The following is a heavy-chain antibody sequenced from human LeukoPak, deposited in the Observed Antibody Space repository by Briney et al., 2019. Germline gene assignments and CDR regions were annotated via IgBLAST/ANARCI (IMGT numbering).Heavy chain of an antibody. CDR3: AKDRSLNRVGATPFDY. CDR1: GFTFSSYA. CDR2: ISGSGGST. J-gene: IGHJ4*02. D-gene: IGHD1-26*01. Sequence: PGGSLRLSCAASGFTFSSYAMGWVRQAPGKGLEWVSAISGSGGSTYYADSVKGRFTISRDNSKNTLYLQMNSLRAEDTAVYYCAKDRSLNRVGATPFDYWGQGTLVTVSS. V-gene: IGHV3-23*01.